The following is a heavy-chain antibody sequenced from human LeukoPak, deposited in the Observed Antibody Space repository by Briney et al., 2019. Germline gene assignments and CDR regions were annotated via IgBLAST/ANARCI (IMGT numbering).Heavy chain of an antibody. CDR2: INHSGST. D-gene: IGHD2-2*01. Sequence: SETLSLTCAVSGGSFSGYYWSWIRQPPGKGLEWIGEINHSGSTNYNPSLKSRVTISVDTSKNQFSLKLSPVTAADTAVYYCARGVVCSSNSCRFDYWGQGTLVTVSS. CDR3: ARGVVCSSNSCRFDY. CDR1: GGSFSGYY. J-gene: IGHJ4*02. V-gene: IGHV4-34*01.